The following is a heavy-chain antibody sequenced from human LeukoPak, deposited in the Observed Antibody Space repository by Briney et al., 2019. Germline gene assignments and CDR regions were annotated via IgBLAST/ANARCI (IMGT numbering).Heavy chain of an antibody. V-gene: IGHV3-7*01. J-gene: IGHJ6*02. CDR2: INHNGNVN. Sequence: GGSLRLSCAASGFTFSSYWMNWARQAPGKGLEWVPSINHNGNVNYYVDSVKGRFTISRDNAKNSLYLQMNSLRVEDTAVYYCAREQGWTSEYYGMDVWGHGTTVTVSS. D-gene: IGHD6-19*01. CDR3: AREQGWTSEYYGMDV. CDR1: GFTFSSYW.